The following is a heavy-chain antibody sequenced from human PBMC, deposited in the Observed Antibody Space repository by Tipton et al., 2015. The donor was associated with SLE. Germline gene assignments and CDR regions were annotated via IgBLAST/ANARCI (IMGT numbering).Heavy chain of an antibody. CDR1: GGSISSHY. J-gene: IGHJ3*01. V-gene: IGHV4-59*08. CDR3: GRHKTATRAFDF. Sequence: TLSLTCTVSGGSISSHYWSWFRQPPGKGLEWIGYIYYRGNTKYNPSLNSRVTISLDTSRTQFSLRLTSVTAADTAVYYCGRHKTATRAFDFWGQGTLVTVSS. D-gene: IGHD1-1*01. CDR2: IYYRGNT.